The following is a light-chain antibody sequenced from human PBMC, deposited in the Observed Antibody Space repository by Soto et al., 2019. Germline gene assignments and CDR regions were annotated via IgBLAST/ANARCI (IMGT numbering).Light chain of an antibody. CDR2: EVS. J-gene: IGLJ1*01. Sequence: QSALTQPPSVSGSPGQSVTISCTGTSSDVGSYNRVSWYQQPPGTVPKLIIYEVSYRPSGVPDRFSGSKSGNTASLTISGLQAEDEADYYCSSYTSSISHVFGTGTKVTVL. V-gene: IGLV2-18*02. CDR1: SSDVGSYNR. CDR3: SSYTSSISHV.